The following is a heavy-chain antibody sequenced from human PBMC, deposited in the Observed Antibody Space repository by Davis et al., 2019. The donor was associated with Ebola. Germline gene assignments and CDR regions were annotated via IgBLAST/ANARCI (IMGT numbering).Heavy chain of an antibody. J-gene: IGHJ6*02. D-gene: IGHD5-18*01. CDR1: GFTFDDYA. CDR2: ISGDGGST. V-gene: IGHV3-43*02. CDR3: AKDIRSYGTQSFVYYYYGMDV. Sequence: PGGSLRLSCAAPGFTFDDYAMHWVRQAPGKGLEWVSLISGDGGSTYYADSVKGRFTISRDNSKNSLYLQMNSLRTEDTALYYCAKDIRSYGTQSFVYYYYGMDVWGQGTTVTVSS.